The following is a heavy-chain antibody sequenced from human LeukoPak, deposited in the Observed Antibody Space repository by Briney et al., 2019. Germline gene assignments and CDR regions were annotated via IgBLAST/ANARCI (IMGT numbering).Heavy chain of an antibody. D-gene: IGHD3-22*01. V-gene: IGHV3-66*01. J-gene: IGHJ3*02. CDR3: AREGSRVVVFDLRGAFDI. CDR1: GFTVSSNY. CDR2: IYSGGST. Sequence: GGSLRLSCAASGFTVSSNYMSWVRQAPGKGLEWVSVIYSGGSTYYADSVKGRFTISRDNFKNTLYLQMNSLRAEDTAVYYCAREGSRVVVFDLRGAFDIWGQGTMVTVSS.